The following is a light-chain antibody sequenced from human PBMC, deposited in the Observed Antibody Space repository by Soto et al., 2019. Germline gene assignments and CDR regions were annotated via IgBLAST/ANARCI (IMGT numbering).Light chain of an antibody. J-gene: IGKJ5*01. CDR1: RNFGTTY. Sequence: EPLLTHSPGTLSLSPWERATLYASASRNFGTTYLAWYQQKPGQSPRLLIYSASSRATGIPDRFSGSVSGTDFTLTISRLEPEDFAMYYCQQYGSSPITFGQGTRLEIK. CDR3: QQYGSSPIT. V-gene: IGKV3-20*01. CDR2: SAS.